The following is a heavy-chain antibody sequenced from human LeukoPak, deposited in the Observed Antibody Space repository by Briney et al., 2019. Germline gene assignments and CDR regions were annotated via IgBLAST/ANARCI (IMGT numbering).Heavy chain of an antibody. J-gene: IGHJ4*02. D-gene: IGHD5-24*01. V-gene: IGHV3-30*02. CDR1: GFTFSSYA. Sequence: PGRSLRLSCAASGFTFSSYAMHWVRQAPGKGLEWVAFTRYDGSNKYYADSVKGRFTISRDNSKNTLYLQMNSLRAEDTAVYYCAKDRRDGYNFPDYWGQGTLVTVSS. CDR2: TRYDGSNK. CDR3: AKDRRDGYNFPDY.